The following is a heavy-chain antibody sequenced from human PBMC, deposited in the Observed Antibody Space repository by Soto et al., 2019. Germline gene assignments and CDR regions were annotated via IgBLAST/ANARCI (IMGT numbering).Heavy chain of an antibody. CDR1: GASINNFAYY. V-gene: IGHV4-39*01. CDR3: ARRERYYGSPGWFDP. Sequence: SETLSLTCSVSGASINNFAYYWGWIRQPPGKGLEWIGTVYYNENTYYNPSLKSRVAISVDTAKNQISLNLRSVTAADTAIYFCARRERYYGSPGWFDPWGQGTLVTVSS. D-gene: IGHD3-10*01. CDR2: VYYNENT. J-gene: IGHJ5*01.